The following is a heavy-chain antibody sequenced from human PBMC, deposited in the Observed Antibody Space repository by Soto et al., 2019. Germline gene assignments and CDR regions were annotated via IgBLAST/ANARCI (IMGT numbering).Heavy chain of an antibody. CDR2: IIPILGIA. D-gene: IGHD5-12*01. Sequence: GASVKVSCKASGGTFSSYTISWVRQAPGQGLEWMGRIIPILGIANYAQKFQGRVTITADKSTSTAYMELSSLRSEDTAVYYCARVSGRDGYNFLYYGMDVWGQGTTVTVSS. CDR3: ARVSGRDGYNFLYYGMDV. J-gene: IGHJ6*02. V-gene: IGHV1-69*02. CDR1: GGTFSSYT.